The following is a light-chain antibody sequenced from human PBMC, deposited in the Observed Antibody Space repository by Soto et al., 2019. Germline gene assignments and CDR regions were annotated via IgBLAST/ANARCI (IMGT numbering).Light chain of an antibody. CDR2: EVT. CDR1: SSDVGTYDL. V-gene: IGLV2-23*02. Sequence: QSARTQPASVSGSPGQSITISCTGTSSDVGTYDLVSWYQQHPGEAPRLLIYEVTERPSGVSIRFSGSKSDYTASLTISGLQADDEADYYCSSYAGRGVGVFGGGTKLTVL. J-gene: IGLJ2*01. CDR3: SSYAGRGVGV.